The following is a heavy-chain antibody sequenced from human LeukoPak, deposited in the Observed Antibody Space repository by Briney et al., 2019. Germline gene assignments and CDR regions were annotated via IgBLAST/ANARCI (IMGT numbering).Heavy chain of an antibody. Sequence: SSETLSLTCTVSGGSISSYYWSWIRQPPGKGLEWIGYISYSGSTNFNPSLKSRVTISVDTSKNQFSLKLSSVTAADTAVYYCATEGTAGTNLNWFDPWGQGTLVTVSS. CDR2: ISYSGST. CDR3: ATEGTAGTNLNWFDP. J-gene: IGHJ5*02. D-gene: IGHD1-1*01. V-gene: IGHV4-59*01. CDR1: GGSISSYY.